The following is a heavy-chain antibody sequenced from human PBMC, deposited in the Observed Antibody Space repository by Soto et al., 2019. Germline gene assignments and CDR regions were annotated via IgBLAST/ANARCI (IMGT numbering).Heavy chain of an antibody. CDR2: IYYSGST. J-gene: IGHJ6*03. CDR1: GGSISSGGYY. D-gene: IGHD3-3*01. CDR3: ARTYYDFWSGSLYYMDV. Sequence: SETLSLTCTVSGGSISSGGYYWSWIRQHPGKGLEWIGYIYYSGSTYYNPSLKSRVTISVDTSKYQFSLKLSSVTAADTAVYYCARTYYDFWSGSLYYMDVWGKGTTVTVSS. V-gene: IGHV4-31*03.